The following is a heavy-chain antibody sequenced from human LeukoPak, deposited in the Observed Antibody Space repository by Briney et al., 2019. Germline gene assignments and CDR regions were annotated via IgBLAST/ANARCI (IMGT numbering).Heavy chain of an antibody. J-gene: IGHJ5*02. CDR3: ARGTAYDISPSEGWFDP. CDR2: VYISGST. Sequence: SQTLSLTCTVSGGSISSGSYYWSWIRQPAGKGLEWIGRVYISGSTNYNPSLRSRVTISINTSKNQFSLKLSSVTAADTAVYYCARGTAYDISPSEGWFDPWGQGTLVTVSS. V-gene: IGHV4-61*02. D-gene: IGHD3-22*01. CDR1: GGSISSGSYY.